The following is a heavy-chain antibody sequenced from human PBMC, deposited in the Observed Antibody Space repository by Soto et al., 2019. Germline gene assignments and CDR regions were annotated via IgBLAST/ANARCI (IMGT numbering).Heavy chain of an antibody. V-gene: IGHV3-11*01. J-gene: IGHJ4*02. CDR3: ARVWTRGKLGAPPHY. D-gene: IGHD1-26*01. Sequence: PVGTVRLSCAASGFTFSDYYMSWIRQAPGKGLEWVSYISSSGSTIYYADSVKGRFTISRDNAKNSLYLQMNSLRAEDTAVYYCARVWTRGKLGAPPHYWGQGTRVTVSS. CDR1: GFTFSDYY. CDR2: ISSSGSTI.